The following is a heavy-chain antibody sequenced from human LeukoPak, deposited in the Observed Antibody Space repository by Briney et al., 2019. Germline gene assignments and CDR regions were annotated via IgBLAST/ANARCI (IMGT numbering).Heavy chain of an antibody. Sequence: GGSLRLSCAASGFTFSSYSMNWVRQAPGKGLEWVSSISSSSSYIYYADSVKGRFTISRDNAKNSLFLQMNSLTAEDTAVYYCARDWGQGRLDYWGQGTLVTVSS. V-gene: IGHV3-21*01. CDR2: ISSSSSYI. J-gene: IGHJ4*02. D-gene: IGHD3-16*01. CDR3: ARDWGQGRLDY. CDR1: GFTFSSYS.